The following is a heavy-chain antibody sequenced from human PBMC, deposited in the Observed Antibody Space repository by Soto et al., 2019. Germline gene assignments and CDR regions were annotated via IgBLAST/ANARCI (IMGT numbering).Heavy chain of an antibody. V-gene: IGHV3-33*01. D-gene: IGHD1-26*01. Sequence: SLRLSCAASGFTFSTSAMHWVRQAPGKGLEWVALMWFDGSLEYYAETVKGRFTISRHNSRNTLYLQMNSVRAEDTAVYYCARDRPSMSGTRYCHGMDVWGQGTTVTVSS. CDR2: MWFDGSLE. J-gene: IGHJ6*02. CDR3: ARDRPSMSGTRYCHGMDV. CDR1: GFTFSTSA.